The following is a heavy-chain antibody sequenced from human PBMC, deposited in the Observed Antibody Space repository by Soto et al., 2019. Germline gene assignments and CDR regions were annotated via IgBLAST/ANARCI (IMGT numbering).Heavy chain of an antibody. V-gene: IGHV4-39*01. D-gene: IGHD6-13*01. Sequence: QLQLQESGPGLVKPSETLSLTCTVSGGSISSSSYYWGWIRQPPGKGLEWIGSIYYSGSTYYNPSLKSRVTISVDTSKNQFSLKLSSVTAADTAVYYCARIRKRHGKHDSSSHYNWFDPWGQGTLVTVSS. CDR2: IYYSGST. CDR1: GGSISSSSYY. CDR3: ARIRKRHGKHDSSSHYNWFDP. J-gene: IGHJ5*02.